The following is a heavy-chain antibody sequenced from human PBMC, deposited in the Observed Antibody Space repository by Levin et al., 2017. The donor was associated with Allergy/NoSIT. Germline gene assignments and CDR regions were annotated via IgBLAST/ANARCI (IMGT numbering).Heavy chain of an antibody. CDR3: ARIPGSPTQWEVLGDAFDV. CDR1: GFSFSSYG. J-gene: IGHJ3*01. D-gene: IGHD1-26*01. CDR2: IWHDGSRK. Sequence: LTCAASGFSFSSYGMHWVRQAPGKGLEWVAFIWHDGSRKYYVDSVKGRFTISRDNSKNTVFLQMNNLGAEDTAVYHCARIPGSPTQWEVLGDAFDVWGQGTMVTVSS. V-gene: IGHV3-33*01.